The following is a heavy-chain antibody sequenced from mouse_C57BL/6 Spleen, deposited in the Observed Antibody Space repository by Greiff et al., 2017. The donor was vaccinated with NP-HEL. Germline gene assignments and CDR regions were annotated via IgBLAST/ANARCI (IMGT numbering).Heavy chain of an antibody. Sequence: QVQLQQPGAELVKPGASVKMSCKASGYTFTSYWITWVKQRPGQGLEWIGDIYPGSGSTNYNEKFKSKATLTVDTSSSTAYMQLGSLTSEDSAVYYCAREEVDYDWYFDVWGTGTTVTVSS. J-gene: IGHJ1*03. V-gene: IGHV1-55*01. CDR2: IYPGSGST. CDR1: GYTFTSYW. D-gene: IGHD2-4*01. CDR3: AREEVDYDWYFDV.